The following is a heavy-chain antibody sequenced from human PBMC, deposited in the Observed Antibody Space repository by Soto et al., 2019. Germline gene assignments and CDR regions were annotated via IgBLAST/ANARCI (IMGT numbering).Heavy chain of an antibody. CDR2: ISSSGYI. J-gene: IGHJ6*02. D-gene: IGHD2-15*01. Sequence: GGSLRLSCAASGFNFNSYTINWVRQAPGKRLEWLSSISSSGYIFSTDPVRGRFTISRDNAKNSVYLQINSLRAEDTAVYFCARDCSGGSCYPGMDVWGQGTTVTV. V-gene: IGHV3-21*01. CDR1: GFNFNSYT. CDR3: ARDCSGGSCYPGMDV.